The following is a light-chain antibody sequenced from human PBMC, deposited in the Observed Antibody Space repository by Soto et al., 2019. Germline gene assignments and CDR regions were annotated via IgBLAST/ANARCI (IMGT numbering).Light chain of an antibody. CDR2: GAF. Sequence: EIVLKQSPATLSLSPGERAAPSCRASPSVTNYLAWYQHKPGQPPRLLIYGAFNRAAGIPARFSGSGSGTDFTLTISSLEPEDSAVYYCQQHNIWPPVTFGQGTRLDIK. V-gene: IGKV3-11*01. CDR3: QQHNIWPPVT. CDR1: PSVTNY. J-gene: IGKJ5*01.